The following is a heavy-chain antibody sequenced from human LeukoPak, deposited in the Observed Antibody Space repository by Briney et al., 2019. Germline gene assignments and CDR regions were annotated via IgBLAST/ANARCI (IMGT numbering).Heavy chain of an antibody. CDR2: ISSRQNDV. CDR1: GFTFSSYS. J-gene: IGHJ4*02. D-gene: IGHD6-19*01. CDR3: AREVGSGWNYFDL. Sequence: PGGSLRLSCAASGFTFSSYSMNWVRQTPGKGLEWVSSISSRQNDVQYADSLEGRFTISRDNAKNSLYLQMNTLRAEDTAVYFCAREVGSGWNYFDLWGKGTLVTVSS. V-gene: IGHV3-21*01.